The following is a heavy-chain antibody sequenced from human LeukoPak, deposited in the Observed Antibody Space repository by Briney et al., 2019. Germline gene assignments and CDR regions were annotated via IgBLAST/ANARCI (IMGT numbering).Heavy chain of an antibody. V-gene: IGHV1-18*01. D-gene: IGHD6-19*01. CDR1: GYTFTSYG. CDR3: ARDDSSGWPFDY. Sequence: ASVKVSCKASGYTFTSYGISWVRQAPGQGLEWMGWINAYNGNTNYAQKLQGRVTMTTDTSTSTAYMELRSLRSDDTAVYYCARDDSSGWPFDYWGQGTLVTVSS. CDR2: INAYNGNT. J-gene: IGHJ4*02.